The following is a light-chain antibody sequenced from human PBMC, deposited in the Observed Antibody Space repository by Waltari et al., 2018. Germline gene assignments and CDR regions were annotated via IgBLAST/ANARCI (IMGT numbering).Light chain of an antibody. Sequence: QSALTQPASVSGSPGQSITIPCPGTSSDIGGSHYVSWSQQPPGKAPELIIFEVTNRPSGVSHRFSGSKSANTASLTISALQADDEADYYCSSYSYSSGTLVIFGGGTRLTVL. CDR1: SSDIGGSHY. CDR2: EVT. J-gene: IGLJ2*01. CDR3: SSYSYSSGTLVI. V-gene: IGLV2-14*01.